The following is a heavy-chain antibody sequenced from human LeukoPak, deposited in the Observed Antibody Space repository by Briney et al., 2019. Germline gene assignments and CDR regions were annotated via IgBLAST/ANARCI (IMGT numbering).Heavy chain of an antibody. CDR1: GYTFTSYG. Sequence: ASVKVSCKASGYTFTSYGISWVRQAPGQGLEWMGWISAYNGNTNYAQKLQGRVTMTTDTSTSTAYMELRSLRSDDTVVYYCARDLGLEGYCSGGSCYDNTLVSDYWGQGTLVTVSS. J-gene: IGHJ4*02. D-gene: IGHD2-15*01. CDR2: ISAYNGNT. V-gene: IGHV1-18*01. CDR3: ARDLGLEGYCSGGSCYDNTLVSDY.